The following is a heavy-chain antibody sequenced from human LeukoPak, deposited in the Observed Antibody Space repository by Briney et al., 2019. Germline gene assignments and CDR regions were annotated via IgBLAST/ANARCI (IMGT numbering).Heavy chain of an antibody. Sequence: GGSLRLSCPASGFTSSSYAMYSVRHAPGKGLEYVSSITSNSGGTYYADSVKGRSIISRDNSKNTLYLQMSSVRAEDTAGYYCVKKIVTSSDNFYFDYWGQGTLVSVSS. CDR3: VKKIVTSSDNFYFDY. D-gene: IGHD2/OR15-2a*01. CDR2: ITSNSGGT. V-gene: IGHV3-64D*09. J-gene: IGHJ4*02. CDR1: GFTSSSYA.